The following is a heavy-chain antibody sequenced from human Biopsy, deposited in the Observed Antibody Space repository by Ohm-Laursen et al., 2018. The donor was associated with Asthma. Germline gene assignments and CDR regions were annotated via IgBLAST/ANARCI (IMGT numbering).Heavy chain of an antibody. J-gene: IGHJ5*02. CDR2: FHYSGST. CDR3: ARASVAASSNWFDP. Sequence: TLSLTCTVSGASIKTDDHYWSWLRQPPGKGLEWFGFFHYSGSTSYNPSLKGGVTISVDTSKNLFSLKLSSVTAADTAVYYCARASVAASSNWFDPWGQGTLVTVSS. V-gene: IGHV4-30-4*01. D-gene: IGHD6-19*01. CDR1: GASIKTDDHY.